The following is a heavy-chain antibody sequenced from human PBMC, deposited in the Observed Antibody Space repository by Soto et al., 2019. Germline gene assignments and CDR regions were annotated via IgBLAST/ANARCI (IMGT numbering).Heavy chain of an antibody. CDR3: ARDRAFDI. V-gene: IGHV4-59*01. CDR1: CGSISSYY. Sequence: PSETLSLTCTVSCGSISSYYWSWIRQPPGKGLEWIGYIHYSGSTNYNPSLKSRVTISVDTSKNQFSLKLSSVTAADTAVYYCARDRAFDIWGQGTMVTVSS. CDR2: IHYSGST. J-gene: IGHJ3*02.